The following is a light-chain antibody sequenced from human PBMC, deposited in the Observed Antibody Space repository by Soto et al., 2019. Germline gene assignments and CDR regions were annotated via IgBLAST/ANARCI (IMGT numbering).Light chain of an antibody. V-gene: IGKV2-28*01. CDR3: MQALRPGEFT. Sequence: DIVMTQSPLSLPVTPGEPASISCRSSQSLLHINGYNYLDWYLQKPGQSPQLLIYLGSNRASGVPDRFSGSGSGTDFALKISRVEAEDVGVYYCMQALRPGEFTFGPGTKVDIK. CDR2: LGS. J-gene: IGKJ3*01. CDR1: QSLLHINGYNY.